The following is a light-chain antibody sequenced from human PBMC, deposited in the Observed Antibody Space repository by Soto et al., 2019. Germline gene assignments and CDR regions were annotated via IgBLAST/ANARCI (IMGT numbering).Light chain of an antibody. CDR2: GAS. CDR1: QSVDSN. CDR3: QQYNNWLSIA. J-gene: IGKJ5*01. V-gene: IGKV3-15*01. Sequence: EIVMTQSPVTLSVSPGERATLSCRASQSVDSNLAWYQQKPGQAPRLLIYGASTRATGIPARFSGSGSGTEFTPTIRSLQSEDFAVYYCQQYNNWLSIAFGQGTRLEIK.